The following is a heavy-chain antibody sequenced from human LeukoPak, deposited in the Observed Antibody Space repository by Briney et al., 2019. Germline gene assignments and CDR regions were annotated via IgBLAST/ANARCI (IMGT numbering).Heavy chain of an antibody. Sequence: GGSLRLSCAASGFTFSTHAMNWVRQAPGKGLEWVSSISSSSSYIYYADSVKGRFTISRDNAKNSLYLQMNSLRAEDTAVYYCARENRRTGYAGDYWGQGTLVTVSS. V-gene: IGHV3-21*01. CDR1: GFTFSTHA. J-gene: IGHJ4*02. D-gene: IGHD2-8*01. CDR3: ARENRRTGYAGDY. CDR2: ISSSSSYI.